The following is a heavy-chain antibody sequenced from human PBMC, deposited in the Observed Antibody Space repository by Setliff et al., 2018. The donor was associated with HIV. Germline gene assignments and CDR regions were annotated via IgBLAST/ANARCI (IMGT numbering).Heavy chain of an antibody. Sequence: SETLSLTCTVSGGSISGHYWSWIRQPPGKGLEWIGEITHRGITDYNPSLKSRVTISVDTSKNQFSLKLSSVTAADTAVYYCNIYYYYYMDVWGKGTTVTVSS. V-gene: IGHV4-34*01. CDR1: GGSISGHY. J-gene: IGHJ6*03. CDR3: NIYYYYYMDV. CDR2: ITHRGIT.